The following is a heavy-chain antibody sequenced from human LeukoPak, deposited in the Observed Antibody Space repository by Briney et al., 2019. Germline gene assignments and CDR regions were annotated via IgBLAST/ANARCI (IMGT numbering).Heavy chain of an antibody. J-gene: IGHJ5*02. D-gene: IGHD2-15*01. CDR1: GFIFSKYA. Sequence: GGSLRLSCAASGFIFSKYAMEWVRQAPGKGLEWVSAISGSGGSTYYADSVKGRFTISRDNSKNTLYLQMNSLRAEDTAVYYCAKANVVAAMADWFDPWGQGTLVTVSS. V-gene: IGHV3-23*01. CDR2: ISGSGGST. CDR3: AKANVVAAMADWFDP.